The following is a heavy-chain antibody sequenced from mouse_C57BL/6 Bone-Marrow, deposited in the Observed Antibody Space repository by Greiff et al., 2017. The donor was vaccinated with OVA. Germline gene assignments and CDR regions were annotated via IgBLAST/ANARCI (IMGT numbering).Heavy chain of an antibody. J-gene: IGHJ4*01. V-gene: IGHV14-4*01. CDR3: TTDGYDEGYAMDY. Sequence: VQLQQSGAELVRPGASVKLSCTASGFNIKDDYMHWVKQRPEQGLEWIGWIDPENGDTEYASKFQGKATITADTSSNTAYLQLSSLSSEDTAVYYCTTDGYDEGYAMDYWGQGTSVTVSS. D-gene: IGHD2-2*01. CDR2: IDPENGDT. CDR1: GFNIKDDY.